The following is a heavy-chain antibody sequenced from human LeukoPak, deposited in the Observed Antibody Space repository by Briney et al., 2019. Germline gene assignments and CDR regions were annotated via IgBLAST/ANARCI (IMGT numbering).Heavy chain of an antibody. CDR3: ARDSLVRGYFDY. CDR2: INPNSGGT. CDR1: GYTFTGYY. J-gene: IGHJ4*02. Sequence: ASVKVSCKASGYTFTGYYMHWVRQAPGQGLEWMGWINPNSGGTNYAQKFQGRVTMTRDTSISTAYMELSRLRSDDTAVYYCARDSLVRGYFDYWGQGTLVTVSS. V-gene: IGHV1-2*02. D-gene: IGHD3-10*01.